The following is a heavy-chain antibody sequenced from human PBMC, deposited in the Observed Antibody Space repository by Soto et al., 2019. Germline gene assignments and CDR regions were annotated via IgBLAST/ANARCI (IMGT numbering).Heavy chain of an antibody. CDR3: ARQTGYCSGGSCYFDYFDY. CDR2: IYYSGST. V-gene: IGHV4-39*01. CDR1: GGSISSSSYY. J-gene: IGHJ4*02. Sequence: SETLSLTCTVSGGSISSSSYYWGWIRQPPGKGLEWIGSIYYSGSTYYNPSLKSRVTISVDTSKNQFSLKLSSVTAADTAVYYCARQTGYCSGGSCYFDYFDYWGQGTLVTVSS. D-gene: IGHD2-15*01.